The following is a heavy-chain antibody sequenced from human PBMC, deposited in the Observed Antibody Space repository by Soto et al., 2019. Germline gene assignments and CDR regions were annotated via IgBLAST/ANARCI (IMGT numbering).Heavy chain of an antibody. CDR2: IFYSGGF. CDR3: ARDRIRYGMDV. V-gene: IGHV4-31*03. Sequence: SETLSLTCSVSGGSISSGTSYWSWIRQRPGKGLEWIGYIFYSGGFYYTPSLRGRVPISVDTSKNQFSLKLSSVTAADTAVYYCARDRIRYGMDVWGQGTTVTVSS. CDR1: GGSISSGTSY. D-gene: IGHD2-15*01. J-gene: IGHJ6*02.